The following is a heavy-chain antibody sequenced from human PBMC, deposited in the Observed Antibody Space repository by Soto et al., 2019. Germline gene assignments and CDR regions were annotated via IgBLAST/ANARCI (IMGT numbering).Heavy chain of an antibody. CDR2: IWYDGSNK. V-gene: IGHV3-33*01. CDR3: ARAGMVRGENYYYYYCMDV. D-gene: IGHD3-10*01. J-gene: IGHJ6*02. Sequence: QVQLVESGGGVVQPGRSLRRSCAASGFTFSSYGMHWVRQAPGKGLEWVAGIWYDGSNKYYADSVKGRVTIARDNSKNTLYLHMNSLRAANTAVYYCARAGMVRGENYYYYYCMDVWGQGTTVTVSS. CDR1: GFTFSSYG.